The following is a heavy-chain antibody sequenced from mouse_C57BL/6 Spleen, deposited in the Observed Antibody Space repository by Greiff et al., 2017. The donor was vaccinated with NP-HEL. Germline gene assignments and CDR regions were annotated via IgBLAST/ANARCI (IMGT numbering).Heavy chain of an antibody. Sequence: VKLMESGAELVKPGASVKISCKASGYAFSSYWMNWVKQRPGQGLEWIGQIYPGDGDTNYNGKFKGKATLTADKSSSTAYMQLSSLTSEDSAVYFCARWGGNYPFDDWGQGTTLTVSS. CDR3: ARWGGNYPFDD. V-gene: IGHV1-80*01. J-gene: IGHJ2*01. D-gene: IGHD2-1*01. CDR2: IYPGDGDT. CDR1: GYAFSSYW.